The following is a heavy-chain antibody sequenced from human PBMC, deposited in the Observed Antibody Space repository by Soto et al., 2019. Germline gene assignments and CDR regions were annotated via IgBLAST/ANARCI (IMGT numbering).Heavy chain of an antibody. CDR2: IFSNDEI. J-gene: IGHJ6*02. CDR3: ARIGYSYGPYGMDV. Sequence: SGPTLVNPTETLTLTCTVSGVSLSNPRMGVDWIRQPPGKALDWLAHIFSNDEISYSTSLKSRLTISKDTSKSQVVLTMTNMDPGDTATYYCARIGYSYGPYGMDVWGQGTTVTVSS. D-gene: IGHD5-18*01. CDR1: GVSLSNPRMG. V-gene: IGHV2-26*01.